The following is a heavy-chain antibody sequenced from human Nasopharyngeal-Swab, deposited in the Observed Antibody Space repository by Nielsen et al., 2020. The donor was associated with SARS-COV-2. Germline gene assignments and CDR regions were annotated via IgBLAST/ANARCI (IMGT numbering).Heavy chain of an antibody. D-gene: IGHD6-19*01. CDR1: GCTFSSYA. CDR2: IIPILGIA. J-gene: IGHJ5*02. V-gene: IGHV1-69*04. Sequence: SSVTVSCKPSGCTFSSYAIILVRQAPGQGLEWMGRIIPILGIANYAQKFQGRVTITANKSTSTAYMELSSLRSEDTAVYYCARDAVAVSWFDPWGQGTLVTVSS. CDR3: ARDAVAVSWFDP.